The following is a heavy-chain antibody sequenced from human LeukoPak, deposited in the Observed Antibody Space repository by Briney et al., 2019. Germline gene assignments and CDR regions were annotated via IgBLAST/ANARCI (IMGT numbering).Heavy chain of an antibody. CDR2: IYYSGST. D-gene: IGHD3-22*01. CDR1: GGSISSYY. CDR3: ARHNLCDSSGDGRYYFDY. J-gene: IGHJ4*02. V-gene: IGHV4-59*08. Sequence: SETLSLTCTVSGGSISSYYWSWIRQPPGKGLEWIGYIYYSGSTYYNPSLKSRVTISVDTSKNQFSVKLRSVTAADTAVYYCARHNLCDSSGDGRYYFDYWGQGTLVTVSS.